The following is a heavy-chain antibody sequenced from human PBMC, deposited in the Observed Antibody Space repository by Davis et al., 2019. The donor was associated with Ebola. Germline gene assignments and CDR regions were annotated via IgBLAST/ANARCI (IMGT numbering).Heavy chain of an antibody. CDR3: ARVIVEYRENWFDP. Sequence: PSETLSLTCTVSGGSISSYYWSWIRQPPGKGLEWIGYIYYSGSTNYNPSLKSRVTISVDTSKNQFSLKLSSVTAADTAVYYCARVIVEYRENWFDPWGQGTLVTVSS. V-gene: IGHV4-59*01. J-gene: IGHJ5*02. CDR1: GGSISSYY. D-gene: IGHD2-21*01. CDR2: IYYSGST.